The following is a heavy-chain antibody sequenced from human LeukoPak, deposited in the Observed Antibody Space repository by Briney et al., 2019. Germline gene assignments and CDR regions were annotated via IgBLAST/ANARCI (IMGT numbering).Heavy chain of an antibody. D-gene: IGHD6-13*01. CDR2: IYYSGST. V-gene: IGHV4-59*08. J-gene: IGHJ4*02. Sequence: SETLSLTCTVSGGSISSYYWSWIRQPPGKGLEWIGYIYYSGSTNYNPSLKSRVTISVDTSKNQFSLKLSSVTAADTAVYYCARSKQAAGTLVWGQGTLVTVSS. CDR3: ARSKQAAGTLV. CDR1: GGSISSYY.